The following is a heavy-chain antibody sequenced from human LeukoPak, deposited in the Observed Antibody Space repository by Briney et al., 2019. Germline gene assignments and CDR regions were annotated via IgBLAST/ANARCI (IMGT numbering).Heavy chain of an antibody. Sequence: PSETLSLTCAVYGGSFSGYYWSWIRQPPGKGLEWIGEINHSGSTNYNPSLKSRVTISVDTSKNQFSLKLSSVTAADTAAYYCARGRPSTPYRGTPRLMDVWGQGTTVTVSS. CDR1: GGSFSGYY. V-gene: IGHV4-34*01. CDR2: INHSGST. J-gene: IGHJ6*02. D-gene: IGHD1-1*01. CDR3: ARGRPSTPYRGTPRLMDV.